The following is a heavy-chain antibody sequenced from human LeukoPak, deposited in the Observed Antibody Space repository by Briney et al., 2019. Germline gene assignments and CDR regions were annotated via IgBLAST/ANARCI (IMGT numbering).Heavy chain of an antibody. Sequence: SETLSLTCTVSGDSISVSTYYWVWIRQPPGKGLEWIGSIYRTGATYYNSSLKSRVTLSVDTSKNQFSMKLASVTAADRAVYYCARHLGAGRDFWGQGTLVAVSS. V-gene: IGHV4-39*01. J-gene: IGHJ1*01. CDR1: GDSISVSTYY. CDR2: IYRTGAT. D-gene: IGHD3-16*01. CDR3: ARHLGAGRDF.